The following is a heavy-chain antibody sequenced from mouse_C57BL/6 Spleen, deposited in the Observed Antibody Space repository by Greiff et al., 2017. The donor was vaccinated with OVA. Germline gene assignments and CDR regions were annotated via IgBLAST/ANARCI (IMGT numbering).Heavy chain of an antibody. J-gene: IGHJ4*01. CDR2: IWTGGGT. Sequence: VHLVESGPGLVAPSQSLSITCTVSGFSLTSYAISWVRQPPGKGLEWLGVIWTGGGTNYNSALKSRLSISKDNSKSQVFLKMISLQTDDTARYYCARNGDDGYYDYAMDYWGQGTSVTVSS. CDR3: ARNGDDGYYDYAMDY. D-gene: IGHD2-3*01. CDR1: GFSLTSYA. V-gene: IGHV2-9-1*01.